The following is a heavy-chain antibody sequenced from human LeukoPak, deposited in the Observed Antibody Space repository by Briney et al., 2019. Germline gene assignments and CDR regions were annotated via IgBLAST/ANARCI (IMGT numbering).Heavy chain of an antibody. Sequence: PSETLPLTCTVSGGSISSYYWSWIRQPPGKGLEWIGYIYYSGSTNYNPSLKSRVTISVDTSKNQFSLELSSVTAADTAVYYCARGRDGYNYYNNWGQGTLVTVSS. CDR3: ARGRDGYNYYNN. CDR2: IYYSGST. V-gene: IGHV4-59*08. D-gene: IGHD5-24*01. CDR1: GGSISSYY. J-gene: IGHJ4*02.